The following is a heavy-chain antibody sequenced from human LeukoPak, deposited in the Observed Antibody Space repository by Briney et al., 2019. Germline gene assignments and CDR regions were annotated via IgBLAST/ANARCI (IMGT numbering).Heavy chain of an antibody. CDR3: AKIVVAFDY. CDR2: ISGSGGST. J-gene: IGHJ4*02. D-gene: IGHD3-22*01. Sequence: HPGGSLRPSCAASGLTFSSYAMSWVRQAPGKGLEWVSAISGSGGSTYYADSVKGRFTISRDNSKNTLYLQMNSLRAEDTAVYYCAKIVVAFDYWGQGTLVAVSS. CDR1: GLTFSSYA. V-gene: IGHV3-23*01.